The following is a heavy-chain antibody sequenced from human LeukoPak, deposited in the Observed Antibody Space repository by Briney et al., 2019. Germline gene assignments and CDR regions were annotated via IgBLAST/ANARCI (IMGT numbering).Heavy chain of an antibody. V-gene: IGHV3-48*03. CDR1: GFTFSFSSYF. J-gene: IGHJ3*02. D-gene: IGHD6-13*01. CDR3: ARIAAAIMDAFDI. Sequence: GGSLRLSCETSGFTFSFSSYFMTWVRQAPGKGLEWVSYISSSGISTRHADSVKGRFTISRDNAKNSLYLQMNSLRAEDTAVYYCARIAAAIMDAFDIWGQGTMVTVSS. CDR2: ISSSGIST.